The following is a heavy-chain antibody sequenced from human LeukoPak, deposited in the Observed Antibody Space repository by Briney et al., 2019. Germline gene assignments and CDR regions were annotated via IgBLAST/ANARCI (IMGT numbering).Heavy chain of an antibody. D-gene: IGHD6-19*01. CDR1: GGSISSGGHS. CDR3: AGFWQDYIPGYSSGWYHGDY. J-gene: IGHJ4*02. V-gene: IGHV4-30-2*01. Sequence: PLETLSLTCTVSGGSISSGGHSWSWIRQPPGKGLEWIGYIYHSGSGSTYYNPSLKSRVTISIDKSKNQFSLKLNSVTAADTAVYYCAGFWQDYIPGYSSGWYHGDYWGQGTLVTVSS. CDR2: IYHSGSGST.